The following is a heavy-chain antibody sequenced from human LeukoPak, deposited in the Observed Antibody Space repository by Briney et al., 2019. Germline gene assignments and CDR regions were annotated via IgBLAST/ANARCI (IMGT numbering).Heavy chain of an antibody. D-gene: IGHD3-3*01. CDR1: GGSISSYY. J-gene: IGHJ4*02. CDR2: IYTSGST. Sequence: SGTLSLTCTVPGGSISSYYWSWIRQPAGKGLEWIGRIYTSGSTNYNPSLKSRVTMSVDKSKNQFSLKLSSVTAAATAVYYCARDPGYDFWSGYHYYFDYWGQGTLVTVSS. V-gene: IGHV4-4*07. CDR3: ARDPGYDFWSGYHYYFDY.